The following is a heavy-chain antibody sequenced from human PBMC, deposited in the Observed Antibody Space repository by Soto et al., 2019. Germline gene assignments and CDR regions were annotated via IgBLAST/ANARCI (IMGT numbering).Heavy chain of an antibody. Sequence: PSETLSRTCTVSGGSISSYYWSWIRQPPGKGLEWIGYIYYSGSTNYNPSLKSRVTISVDTSKNQFSLKLSSVTAADTAVYYCARDRGYSYGYLDYWGQGTLVTVSS. CDR2: IYYSGST. V-gene: IGHV4-59*01. J-gene: IGHJ4*02. CDR1: GGSISSYY. D-gene: IGHD5-18*01. CDR3: ARDRGYSYGYLDY.